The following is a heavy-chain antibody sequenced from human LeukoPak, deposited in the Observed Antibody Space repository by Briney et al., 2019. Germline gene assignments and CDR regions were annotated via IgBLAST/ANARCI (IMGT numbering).Heavy chain of an antibody. J-gene: IGHJ4*02. CDR3: AREMRPATTTLVAY. V-gene: IGHV1-2*02. CDR1: GYIFTGYW. CDR2: INPNSGNT. D-gene: IGHD1-1*01. Sequence: ASVQVSCKTSGYIFTGYWIHWVRQAPGQGLEWMGFINPNSGNTNYAQKLQGRVTMTRDMSISTAYLELSSLTSDDTAVYYCAREMRPATTTLVAYWGQGTLVTVSS.